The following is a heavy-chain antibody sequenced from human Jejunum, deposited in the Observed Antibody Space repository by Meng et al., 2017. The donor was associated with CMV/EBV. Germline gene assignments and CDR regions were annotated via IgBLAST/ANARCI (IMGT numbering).Heavy chain of an antibody. D-gene: IGHD2-15*01. V-gene: IGHV3-11*01. CDR1: GFTLSKYY. CDR2: ISGSDSTI. Sequence: SGFTLSKYYRTWIRQAPGKGLEWVSHISGSDSTIYYADSVKGRFTISRDNAKKSVYLQMNSLRAEDTAVYYCARGGRVVVIPAIGLNYWGQGTLVTVSS. CDR3: ARGGRVVVIPAIGLNY. J-gene: IGHJ4*02.